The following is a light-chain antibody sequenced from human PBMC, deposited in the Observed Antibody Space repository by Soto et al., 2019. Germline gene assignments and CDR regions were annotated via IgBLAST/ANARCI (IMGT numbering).Light chain of an antibody. CDR3: QQRSNWPVT. J-gene: IGKJ5*01. CDR2: NVS. CDR1: QSVGSY. V-gene: IGKV3-11*01. Sequence: EIVLTQSPATLSLSPGERATLSCRASQSVGSYLAWYQQKPGQAPRLLINNVSNRATGIPARFSGSGSGTDFTLTISSLEAEDFAVYYCQQRSNWPVTFGQGTRLEIK.